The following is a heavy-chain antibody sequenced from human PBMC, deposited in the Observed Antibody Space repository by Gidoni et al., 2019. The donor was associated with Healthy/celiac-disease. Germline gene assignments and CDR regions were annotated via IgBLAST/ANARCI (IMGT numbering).Heavy chain of an antibody. CDR3: ATPFYDILTGHDAFDI. CDR2: INHSGST. V-gene: IGHV4-34*01. CDR1: GGSFSGYY. Sequence: QVQLQQWGAGLFMPSETLSPTCADYGGSFSGYYWSWIRQPPGKGLEWIGEINHSGSTNYNPSLKSRVTISVDTSKNQFSLKLSSVTAADTAVYYCATPFYDILTGHDAFDIWGQGTMVTVSS. J-gene: IGHJ3*02. D-gene: IGHD3-9*01.